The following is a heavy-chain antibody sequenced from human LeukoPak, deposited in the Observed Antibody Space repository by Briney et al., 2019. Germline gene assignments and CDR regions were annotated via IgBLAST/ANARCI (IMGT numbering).Heavy chain of an antibody. Sequence: PGGSLRLSCAASGFTFSSNAMHWVRQAPGKGLEWVAIISYDGSDKYYADSVKGRFTISRDNSKNTLDLQMNSLRAEDTAVYYCAKDQGIQLGIDYWGQGSLVTVSS. CDR3: AKDQGIQLGIDY. J-gene: IGHJ4*02. V-gene: IGHV3-30*18. D-gene: IGHD5-18*01. CDR2: ISYDGSDK. CDR1: GFTFSSNA.